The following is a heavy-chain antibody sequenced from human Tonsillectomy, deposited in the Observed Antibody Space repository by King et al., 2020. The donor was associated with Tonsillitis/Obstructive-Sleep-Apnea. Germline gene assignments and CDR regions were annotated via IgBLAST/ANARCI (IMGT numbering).Heavy chain of an antibody. CDR3: ARGYYDFWSDILSFDY. Sequence: VQLQESGPGLVKPSETLSLTCTVSGGSISSYYWSWIRPPPGKGLEWIGYIYYSGSTNYNPSLKSRVTISVDTSKNQFSLKLSSVTAADTAVYYCARGYYDFWSDILSFDYWGQGTLVTVSS. D-gene: IGHD3-3*01. CDR2: IYYSGST. V-gene: IGHV4-59*01. CDR1: GGSISSYY. J-gene: IGHJ4*02.